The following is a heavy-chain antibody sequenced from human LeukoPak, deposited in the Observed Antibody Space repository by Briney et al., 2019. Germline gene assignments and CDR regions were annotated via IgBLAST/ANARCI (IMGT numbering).Heavy chain of an antibody. J-gene: IGHJ4*02. CDR3: ARRGEAAAKGGRYFDQ. D-gene: IGHD6-13*01. V-gene: IGHV4-4*07. Sequence: PSETLSLTCSVSGDSITYFYWSWIRQAAGKGLEWIGRISSSGSTDYNASLKSRVTMSVDTSKNQFSLKLSSVTAADTAVYFCARRGEAAAKGGRYFDQWGQGTLVTVSS. CDR2: ISSSGST. CDR1: GDSITYFY.